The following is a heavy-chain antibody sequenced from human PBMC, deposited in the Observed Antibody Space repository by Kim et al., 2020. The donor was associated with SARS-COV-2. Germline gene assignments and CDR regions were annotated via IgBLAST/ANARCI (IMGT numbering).Heavy chain of an antibody. CDR3: ARGGRAVEMATIVAFDI. V-gene: IGHV3-30*04. Sequence: GGSLRLSCAASGFTFSSYAMHWVRQAPGKGLEWVAVISYDGSNKYYADSVKGRFTISRDNSKNTLYLQMNSLRAEDTAVYYCARGGRAVEMATIVAFDIWGQGTMVTVSS. J-gene: IGHJ3*02. D-gene: IGHD5-12*01. CDR2: ISYDGSNK. CDR1: GFTFSSYA.